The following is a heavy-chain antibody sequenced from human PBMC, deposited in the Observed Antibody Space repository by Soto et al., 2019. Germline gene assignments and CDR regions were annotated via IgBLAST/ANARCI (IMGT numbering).Heavy chain of an antibody. CDR3: ARDDHIVVGPTSLGAMDV. Sequence: QVQLQESGPGLVKPSETLSLTCAVYGGSISSNKWWSWVRQPPGKGLEWIGEIYHSGSTNYNPSLKRRVTISLDKSKHPFSLKLTSVTAADSAVYYCARDDHIVVGPTSLGAMDVWGQGTTVTVSS. CDR1: GGSISSNKW. D-gene: IGHD2-2*01. J-gene: IGHJ6*02. CDR2: IYHSGST. V-gene: IGHV4-4*02.